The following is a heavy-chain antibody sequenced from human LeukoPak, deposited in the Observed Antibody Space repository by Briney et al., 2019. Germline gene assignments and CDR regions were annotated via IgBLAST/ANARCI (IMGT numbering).Heavy chain of an antibody. D-gene: IGHD5-18*01. CDR1: GFTFSSYW. Sequence: GGSLRLSCAASGFTFSSYWMHWVRQAPEKGLVWVSRINSDGSSTSYADSVKGRFTISRDNAKNTLYLQMNSLRAEDTAVYYCAREEYSYGYEDYWGQGTLVTVSS. CDR3: AREEYSYGYEDY. J-gene: IGHJ4*02. CDR2: INSDGSST. V-gene: IGHV3-74*01.